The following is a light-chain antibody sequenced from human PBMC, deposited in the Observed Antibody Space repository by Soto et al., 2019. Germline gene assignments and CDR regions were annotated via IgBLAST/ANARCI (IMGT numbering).Light chain of an antibody. Sequence: DIQMTQSPSTLSASVGDRVTITCRASQSISSWLAWYQQKPGKAPKLLIYTASSLESGVPSRLSGSGSGTEFTLTISSLQPDDFATYYCQQYRSYCTFGQGTKVDIK. CDR3: QQYRSYCT. J-gene: IGKJ1*01. V-gene: IGKV1-5*01. CDR2: TAS. CDR1: QSISSW.